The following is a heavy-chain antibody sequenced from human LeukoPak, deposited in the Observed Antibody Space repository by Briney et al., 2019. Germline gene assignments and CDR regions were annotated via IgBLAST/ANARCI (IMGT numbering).Heavy chain of an antibody. V-gene: IGHV4-4*07. CDR1: GGSISSYY. CDR3: ASHVYYDILTGYYKGYYFDY. J-gene: IGHJ4*02. Sequence: KPSETLSLTCTVSGGSISSYYWSWIRQPAGKGLEWIGRIYTSGSTNYNPSLKSRVTISVDTSKNQFSLKLSSVTAADTAVYYCASHVYYDILTGYYKGYYFDYWGQGTLVTVSS. D-gene: IGHD3-9*01. CDR2: IYTSGST.